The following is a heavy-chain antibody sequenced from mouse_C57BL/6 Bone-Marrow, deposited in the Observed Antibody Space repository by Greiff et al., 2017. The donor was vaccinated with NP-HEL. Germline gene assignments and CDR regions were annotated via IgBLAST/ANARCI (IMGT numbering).Heavy chain of an antibody. Sequence: EVQLVESGGGLVKPGGSLKLSCAASGFTFSSYAMSWVRQPPEKRLEWVATISDGGSYTYYTDNVKGRFTISRDNAKNNLYLQMSHLKSEDTAMYYCAREVTTVGNYAMDYWGLGTSVTVSS. J-gene: IGHJ4*01. D-gene: IGHD1-1*01. CDR1: GFTFSSYA. CDR3: AREVTTVGNYAMDY. CDR2: ISDGGSYT. V-gene: IGHV5-4*01.